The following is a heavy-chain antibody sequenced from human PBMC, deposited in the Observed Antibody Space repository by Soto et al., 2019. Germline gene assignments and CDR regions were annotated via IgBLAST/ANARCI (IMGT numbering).Heavy chain of an antibody. CDR3: ILAATPGSYYYYGMDV. CDR2: IKSKTDGGTT. Sequence: EVQLVESGGGLVKPGGSLRLSCAASGFTFSNAWMSWVRQAPGKGLEWVGRIKSKTDGGTTDYAAPVKGRFTISRDDSKNTLYLQMNSLKTEDTAVYYCILAATPGSYYYYGMDVWGQGTTVTVSS. CDR1: GFTFSNAW. J-gene: IGHJ6*02. D-gene: IGHD2-15*01. V-gene: IGHV3-15*01.